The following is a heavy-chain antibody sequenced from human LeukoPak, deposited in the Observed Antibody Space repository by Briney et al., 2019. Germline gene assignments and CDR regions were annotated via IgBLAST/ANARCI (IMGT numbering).Heavy chain of an antibody. CDR3: ARYDYSSGAFDH. D-gene: IGHD6-19*01. J-gene: IGHJ4*02. Sequence: SETLSLTCTVSGGSISSYYWSWIRQPPGKGLEWIGNIYYSGNTNYNPSLKSRVTISVGTSKNQFSLRLSSVTAADTAVYYCARYDYSSGAFDHWGQGAQVTVSS. V-gene: IGHV4-59*08. CDR1: GGSISSYY. CDR2: IYYSGNT.